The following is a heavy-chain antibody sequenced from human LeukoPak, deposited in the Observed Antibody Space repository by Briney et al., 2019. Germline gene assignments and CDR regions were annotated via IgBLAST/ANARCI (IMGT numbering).Heavy chain of an antibody. CDR1: GFTFGDYG. V-gene: IGHV3-20*04. Sequence: GGSLRLSCAASGFTFGDYGMSWVRQAPGKWLEWVSGINWNGGSTGYADSVKGRFTISRDNAKNSLYLQMNSLRAEDTAFYYCAAQGYCSDGSCSWGQGTLVTVSS. CDR2: INWNGGST. J-gene: IGHJ5*02. D-gene: IGHD2-15*01. CDR3: AAQGYCSDGSCS.